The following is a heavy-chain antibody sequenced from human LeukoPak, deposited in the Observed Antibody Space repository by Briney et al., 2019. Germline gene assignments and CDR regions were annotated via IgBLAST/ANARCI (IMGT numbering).Heavy chain of an antibody. D-gene: IGHD2-2*01. J-gene: IGHJ4*02. CDR3: ANQDIAVVPASFFFKTEFDF. CDR2: ISNSGDYT. Sequence: PGGSLRLSCAASGFPFSNYAMRWVRQAPGKGLEWVSAISNSGDYTYYADSVKGRFTISRDNSKNTLYLQMNTLRAEDTAVYYCANQDIAVVPASFFFKTEFDFWGQGALVIVSS. CDR1: GFPFSNYA. V-gene: IGHV3-23*01.